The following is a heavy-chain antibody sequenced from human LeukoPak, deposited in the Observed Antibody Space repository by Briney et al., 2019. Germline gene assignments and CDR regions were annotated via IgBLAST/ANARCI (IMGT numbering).Heavy chain of an antibody. V-gene: IGHV3-74*01. Sequence: PGGSLRLSCAASVYTFSMIWMHWVRQAPGKGLVWVSRINSDGSSTSYADSVRGRFTISRDNAKNTLYLQMNSLRAGDTAVYYCAEDFWELASYYMDVWGKGTTVTVSS. CDR3: AEDFWELASYYMDV. CDR1: VYTFSMIW. D-gene: IGHD1-26*01. CDR2: INSDGSST. J-gene: IGHJ6*03.